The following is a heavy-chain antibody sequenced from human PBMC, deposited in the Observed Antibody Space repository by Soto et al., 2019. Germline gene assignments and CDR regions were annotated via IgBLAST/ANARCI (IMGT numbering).Heavy chain of an antibody. Sequence: QVQLMQSGAEVKKPGASVKVSCKASGDTFTEYYIHWVRQAPGQGLAWMGTVNPSGGHTTYAQHFLGRVTVTRDADTSTLYMALTSLTSEDTAVYYCARGGHVVVVTAALDYWGQGTLVTVSS. J-gene: IGHJ4*02. CDR3: ARGGHVVVVTAALDY. V-gene: IGHV1-46*01. CDR1: GDTFTEYY. CDR2: VNPSGGHT. D-gene: IGHD2-21*02.